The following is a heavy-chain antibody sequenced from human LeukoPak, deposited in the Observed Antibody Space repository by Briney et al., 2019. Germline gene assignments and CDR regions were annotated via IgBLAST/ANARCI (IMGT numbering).Heavy chain of an antibody. D-gene: IGHD3-9*01. J-gene: IGHJ4*02. CDR1: GFTFSSYG. Sequence: PGGSLRLSCAASGFTFSSYGMSWVRQAPGKGLEWVSTISASGGSTYYADSVKGRFTISRDNSKNTLYLQMNSLRVEDTAVYYCAKGTERYSKSFDYWGQGILVSVSS. V-gene: IGHV3-23*01. CDR3: AKGTERYSKSFDY. CDR2: ISASGGST.